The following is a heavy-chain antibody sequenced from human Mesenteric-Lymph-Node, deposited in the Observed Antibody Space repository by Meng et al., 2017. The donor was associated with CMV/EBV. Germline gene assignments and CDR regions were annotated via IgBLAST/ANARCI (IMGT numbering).Heavy chain of an antibody. CDR3: ARGPLTTLYYFDY. J-gene: IGHJ4*02. Sequence: GESLKISCAASGFTVSSNYMSWVRQAPGKGLEWVSVIYSGGSTYYADSVKGRFTISRDNSKNTLFLQMNSLRAEDTAVYYCARGPLTTLYYFDYWGQGTLVTVSS. CDR2: IYSGGST. V-gene: IGHV3-66*01. CDR1: GFTVSSNY. D-gene: IGHD4-11*01.